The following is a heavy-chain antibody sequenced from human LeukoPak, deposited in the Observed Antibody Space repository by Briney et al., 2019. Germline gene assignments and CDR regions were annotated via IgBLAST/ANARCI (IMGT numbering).Heavy chain of an antibody. D-gene: IGHD3-22*01. V-gene: IGHV4-59*01. CDR3: ARGRGPERYYYDSSDY. CDR2: IYYSGST. J-gene: IGHJ4*02. Sequence: SETLSLTCTVSGGSISSYYWSWIRQPPGKGLEWIGYIYYSGSTNYNPSLKSRVTISVDTSKNQFSLKLSSVTAADTAVYYCARGRGPERYYYDSSDYWGQGTLVTVSS. CDR1: GGSISSYY.